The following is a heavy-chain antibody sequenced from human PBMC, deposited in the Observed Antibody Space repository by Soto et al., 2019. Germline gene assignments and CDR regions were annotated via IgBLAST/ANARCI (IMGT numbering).Heavy chain of an antibody. J-gene: IGHJ4*02. CDR3: VRDSYKMSHYGVF. CDR2: ISSNSGYM. D-gene: IGHD4-17*01. V-gene: IGHV3-21*01. Sequence: EVQLVESGGGLVKPGGSLRLSCAASGFTFSSYDMTWVRQAPGKGLEWVSFISSNSGYMYYTDSVKGRFTISRDNAQNSLYLQMNSLRVEDTAVYFCVRDSYKMSHYGVFWGQGTLVTVSS. CDR1: GFTFSSYD.